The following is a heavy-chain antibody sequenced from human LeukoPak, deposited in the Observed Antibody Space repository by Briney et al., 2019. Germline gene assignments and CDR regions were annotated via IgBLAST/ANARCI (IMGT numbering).Heavy chain of an antibody. Sequence: GESLKISCKGLGYIFATSWIAWVRQMPGKGLEWMGIIYPGDSDARYSPSFQGQVTMSADKSISTAYLQWSSLKASDTAIYYCARQYNSETYRLGFDPWGQGTPVTVSS. D-gene: IGHD1-26*01. CDR2: IYPGDSDA. CDR1: GYIFATSW. J-gene: IGHJ5*02. CDR3: ARQYNSETYRLGFDP. V-gene: IGHV5-51*01.